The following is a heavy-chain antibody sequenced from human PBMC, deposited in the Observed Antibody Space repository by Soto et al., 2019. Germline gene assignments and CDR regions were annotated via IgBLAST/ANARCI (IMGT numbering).Heavy chain of an antibody. V-gene: IGHV4-59*01. Sequence: PSETLSLTCTVSGGSIGSYYWSWIRQPPGKGLEWIGYIYDSGSTNYNPSLKSRVTISVDTSQNQLSLKLSAVTAADTAVYSCAIGTARIWWELPQCFDYWGQGTLVTVSS. CDR1: GGSIGSYY. CDR3: AIGTARIWWELPQCFDY. D-gene: IGHD1-26*01. CDR2: IYDSGST. J-gene: IGHJ4*02.